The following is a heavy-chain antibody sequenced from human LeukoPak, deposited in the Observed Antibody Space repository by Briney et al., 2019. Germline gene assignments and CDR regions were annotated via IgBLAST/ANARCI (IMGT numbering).Heavy chain of an antibody. V-gene: IGHV4-59*11. CDR2: IYYSGST. D-gene: IGHD1-26*01. Sequence: SETLSLTCTVSGGSISSHYWSWIRQPPGKGLKWIGYIYYSGSTNYNPSLKSRVTISVDTSKNQFSLKLSSVTAADTAVYYCARGGYSGSYPTSYSIDYWGQGTLVTVSS. CDR3: ARGGYSGSYPTSYSIDY. J-gene: IGHJ4*02. CDR1: GGSISSHY.